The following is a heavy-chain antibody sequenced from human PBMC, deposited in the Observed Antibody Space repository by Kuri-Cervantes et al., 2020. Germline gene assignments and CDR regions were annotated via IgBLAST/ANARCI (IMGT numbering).Heavy chain of an antibody. CDR1: GFTFDDYA. Sequence: SLKISCAASGFTFDDYAMHWVRQAPGKGLEWVSGISWNSGSIGYADSVKGRFTISRDNAKNSLYLQMNSLRAEDTAVYYCARGGVVSNWFDPWGQGTLVTVSS. D-gene: IGHD2-15*01. J-gene: IGHJ5*02. V-gene: IGHV3-9*01. CDR3: ARGGVVSNWFDP. CDR2: ISWNSGSI.